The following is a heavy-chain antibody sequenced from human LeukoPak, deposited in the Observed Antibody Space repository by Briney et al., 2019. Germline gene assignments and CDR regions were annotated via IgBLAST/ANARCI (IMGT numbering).Heavy chain of an antibody. CDR3: ARGPRGYCSSTSCPFDN. J-gene: IGHJ4*02. CDR1: GFTFSSYW. CDR2: IKQDGSEK. D-gene: IGHD2-2*01. Sequence: GESLRLSCAASGFTFSSYWMSWVRQAPGKELEWVANIKQDGSEKYYVDSVRGRFTISRDNPKNSLYLQMNSLRAEDTAVYYCARGPRGYCSSTSCPFDNWGQGTLVTVSS. V-gene: IGHV3-7*01.